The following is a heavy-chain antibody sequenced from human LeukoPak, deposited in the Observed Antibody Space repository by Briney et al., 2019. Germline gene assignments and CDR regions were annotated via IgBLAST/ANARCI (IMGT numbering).Heavy chain of an antibody. CDR3: ARTYNWNYDY. D-gene: IGHD1-7*01. CDR2: IYHSGNT. CDR1: GYSISSGYY. V-gene: IGHV4-38-2*01. J-gene: IGHJ4*02. Sequence: SETLSLTCAVSGYSISSGYYWGWIRQPPGKGLEWIGRIYHSGNTNYKPSLKSRVTISVDTSKNQFSLKLSSVTAADTAVYYCARTYNWNYDYWGQGTLVTVSS.